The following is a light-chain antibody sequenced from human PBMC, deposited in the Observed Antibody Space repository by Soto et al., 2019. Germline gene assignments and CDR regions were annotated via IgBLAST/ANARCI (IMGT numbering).Light chain of an antibody. CDR3: QQYDM. Sequence: DIQMTQFASTLSASLGDTVTITCRASRSDSTWLAWYQQIPGGAPKLLIYKASILESGVPSRFSGSGSATEFTLTITSLQPEDVATYYCQQYDMLGPGTKVDIK. J-gene: IGKJ1*01. CDR1: RSDSTW. CDR2: KAS. V-gene: IGKV1-5*03.